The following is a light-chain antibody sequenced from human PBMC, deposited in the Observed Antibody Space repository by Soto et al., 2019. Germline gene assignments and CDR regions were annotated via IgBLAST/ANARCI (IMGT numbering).Light chain of an antibody. CDR3: QQYGSSPIT. CDR1: QSVSSNY. Sequence: EIVLTQSPGTLSLSPGERATLSCRASQSVSSNYLAWYQRKPGQAPRLLIYGVSSRAAGVPDRFSGGGSGTDFTLTISRLEPEDFAVYYCQQYGSSPITFGGGTKVDIK. J-gene: IGKJ4*01. V-gene: IGKV3-20*01. CDR2: GVS.